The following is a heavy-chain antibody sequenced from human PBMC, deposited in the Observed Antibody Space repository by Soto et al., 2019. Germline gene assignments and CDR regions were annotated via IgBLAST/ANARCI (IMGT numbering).Heavy chain of an antibody. Sequence: GGSLRLSCAASGFTFSSYGMHWVRQAPGKGLEWVAVIWYDGSNKYYADSVKGRFTISRDNSKNTLYLQMNSLRAEDTAVYYCAREPLYDSSGYLSYFDYWGQGTLVTVSS. CDR3: AREPLYDSSGYLSYFDY. J-gene: IGHJ4*02. CDR1: GFTFSSYG. V-gene: IGHV3-33*01. CDR2: IWYDGSNK. D-gene: IGHD3-22*01.